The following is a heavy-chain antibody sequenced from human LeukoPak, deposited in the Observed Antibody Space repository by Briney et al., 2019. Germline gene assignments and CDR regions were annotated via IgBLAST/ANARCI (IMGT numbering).Heavy chain of an antibody. V-gene: IGHV5-51*01. CDR2: IYPGDSDT. Sequence: GESLKISCKGSGYSFTSYWIGWVRQMPGKGLEWMGIIYPGDSDTRYSPSFQGQVTISADKSISTAYLQWSSLKASDTAMYYCARQKNLDTAMVSGWFDPWGQGTLATVSS. CDR3: ARQKNLDTAMVSGWFDP. D-gene: IGHD5-18*01. J-gene: IGHJ5*02. CDR1: GYSFTSYW.